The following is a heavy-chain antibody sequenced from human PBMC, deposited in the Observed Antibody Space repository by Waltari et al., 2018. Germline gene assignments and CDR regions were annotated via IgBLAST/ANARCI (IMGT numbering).Heavy chain of an antibody. Sequence: QVQLVESGGVVVQPGRSLRLSCAGAGFSLSLYGMGWVRQAPGKGLEWVAVIWYDGSNKYYADSVKGRFTISRDNSKNTLYLQMNSLRAEDTAVYYCARVGRGMDVWGQGTTVTVSS. V-gene: IGHV3-33*01. CDR2: IWYDGSNK. CDR3: ARVGRGMDV. CDR1: GFSLSLYG. J-gene: IGHJ6*02.